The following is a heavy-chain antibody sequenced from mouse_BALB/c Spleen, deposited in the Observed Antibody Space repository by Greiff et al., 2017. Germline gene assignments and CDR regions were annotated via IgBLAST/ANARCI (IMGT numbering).Heavy chain of an antibody. CDR2: ISSGGSYT. D-gene: IGHD6-1*01. V-gene: IGHV5-6*01. Sequence: EVQGVESGGDLVKPGGSLKLSCAASGFTFSSYGMSWVRQTPDKRLEWVATISSGGSYTYYPDSVKGRFTISRDNAKNTLYLQMSSLKSEDTAMYYCARHRSLYAMDYWGQGTSVTVSS. J-gene: IGHJ4*01. CDR1: GFTFSSYG. CDR3: ARHRSLYAMDY.